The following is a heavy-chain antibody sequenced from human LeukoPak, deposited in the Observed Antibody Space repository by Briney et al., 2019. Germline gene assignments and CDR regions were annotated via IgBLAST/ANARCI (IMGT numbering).Heavy chain of an antibody. D-gene: IGHD3-22*01. J-gene: IGHJ5*02. V-gene: IGHV1-2*02. CDR3: ARGERLLLLFYWFDP. Sequence: ASVKVSCKASGYTFTGYYTHWVRQAPGQGLEWMGWINPNSGGTNYAQKFQGRVTMTRDTSISTAYMELSRLRSDDTAVYYCARGERLLLLFYWFDPWGQGTLVTVSS. CDR2: INPNSGGT. CDR1: GYTFTGYY.